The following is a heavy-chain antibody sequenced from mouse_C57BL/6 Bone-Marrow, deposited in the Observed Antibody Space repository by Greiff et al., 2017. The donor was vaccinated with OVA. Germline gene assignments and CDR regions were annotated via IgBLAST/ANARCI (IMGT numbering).Heavy chain of an antibody. Sequence: VQLQQSGAELVRPGASVKLSCTASGFNIKDDYMHWVKQRPEQGLEWIGWIDPENGDTEYASKFQGKATITADTSSNTAYLQLSSLTSEDTAVYYCIYGYDEGYYFDYWGQGTTLTVSS. CDR2: IDPENGDT. V-gene: IGHV14-4*01. D-gene: IGHD2-2*01. CDR3: IYGYDEGYYFDY. CDR1: GFNIKDDY. J-gene: IGHJ2*01.